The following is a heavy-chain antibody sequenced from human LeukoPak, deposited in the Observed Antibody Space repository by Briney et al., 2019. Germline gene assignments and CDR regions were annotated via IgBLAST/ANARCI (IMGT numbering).Heavy chain of an antibody. Sequence: PSETLSLTCTVSGGSISSYYWSWIRQPAGKGLEWIGRIYTSGSTNYNSSLKSRVTMSVDTSKNQFSLKLSSVTAADTAVYYCARVKTDASLYSGSYHLGLDAFDIWGQGTMVTVSS. CDR2: IYTSGST. J-gene: IGHJ3*02. D-gene: IGHD1-26*01. V-gene: IGHV4-4*07. CDR3: ARVKTDASLYSGSYHLGLDAFDI. CDR1: GGSISSYY.